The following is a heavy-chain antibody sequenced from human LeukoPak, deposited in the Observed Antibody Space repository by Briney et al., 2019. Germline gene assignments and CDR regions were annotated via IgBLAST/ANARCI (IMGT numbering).Heavy chain of an antibody. CDR2: IYYSGST. D-gene: IGHD5-18*01. J-gene: IGHJ4*02. CDR1: GGSISSYY. Sequence: SETLSLTCTVSGGSISSYYWSWIRQPPGKGLEWIGYIYYSGSTNYNPSLKSRVTISVDTSKNQFSLKLSSVTAADTAVYYCAKDVGYSYGLDYWGQGTLVTVSS. V-gene: IGHV4-59*12. CDR3: AKDVGYSYGLDY.